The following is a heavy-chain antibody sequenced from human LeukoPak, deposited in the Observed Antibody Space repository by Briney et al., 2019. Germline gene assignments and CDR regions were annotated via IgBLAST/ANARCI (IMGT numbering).Heavy chain of an antibody. D-gene: IGHD2-2*01. V-gene: IGHV3-48*02. Sequence: PGGSLRLSCAASGFTFSSYTMTWVRQAPGKGLEWVSYISGSSTTIYYADSVKGRFTISRDNAKNSLYLQMNSPRDEDTAVYYCARDVLSYGDSGVDYWGQGTLVTVSS. J-gene: IGHJ4*02. CDR2: ISGSSTTI. CDR1: GFTFSSYT. CDR3: ARDVLSYGDSGVDY.